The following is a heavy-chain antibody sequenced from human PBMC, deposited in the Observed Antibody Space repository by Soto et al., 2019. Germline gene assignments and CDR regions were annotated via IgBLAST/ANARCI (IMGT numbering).Heavy chain of an antibody. CDR2: INAGNGNT. J-gene: IGHJ5*02. CDR3: ATDLVGWPAS. Sequence: QVQLVQSGAEVKKPGASVKVSCKASGCTFTSYAIHWVRQAPGQRLEWMGWINAGNGNTKYSQKFQDRVTITRDTSASTAYMELSSLRSEDTAVYYCATDLVGWPASCGQGTLVTVSS. CDR1: GCTFTSYA. D-gene: IGHD6-19*01. V-gene: IGHV1-3*01.